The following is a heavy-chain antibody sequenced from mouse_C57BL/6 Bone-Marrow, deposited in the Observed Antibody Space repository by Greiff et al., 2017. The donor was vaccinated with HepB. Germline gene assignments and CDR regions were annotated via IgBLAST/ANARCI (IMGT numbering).Heavy chain of an antibody. CDR1: GYTFTSYW. Sequence: VQLQQSGTVLARPGASVKMSCKTSGYTFTSYWMHWVKQRPGQGLEWIGAIYPGNSDTSYNQKFKGKAKLTAVTSASTAYMELSSLTNEDSAVYYCTRPPLLYQRRGYFDYWGQGTTLTVSS. V-gene: IGHV1-5*01. CDR2: IYPGNSDT. D-gene: IGHD2-12*01. J-gene: IGHJ2*01. CDR3: TRPPLLYQRRGYFDY.